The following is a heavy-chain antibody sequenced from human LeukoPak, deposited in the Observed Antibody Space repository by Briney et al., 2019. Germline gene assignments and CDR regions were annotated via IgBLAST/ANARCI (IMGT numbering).Heavy chain of an antibody. CDR3: AKSYYYGSGDYSLTAFDI. V-gene: IGHV3-23*01. Sequence: GGSLRLSCTASGFTFSRYNMSWVRQAPGKGLEWVSGISDSAGTTYFADSVKGRFSISRDNSKNTLNLQMNSLRAEDTAVYYCAKSYYYGSGDYSLTAFDIWGQGTMVTVSS. CDR2: ISDSAGTT. J-gene: IGHJ3*02. D-gene: IGHD3-10*01. CDR1: GFTFSRYN.